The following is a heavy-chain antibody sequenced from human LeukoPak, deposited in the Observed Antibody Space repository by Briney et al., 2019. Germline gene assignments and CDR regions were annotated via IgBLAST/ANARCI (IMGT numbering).Heavy chain of an antibody. Sequence: GGSLRLSCAAPGFTFSSYAMSWVRQAPGKGLEWVSAISGSGGSTYYADSVKGRFTISRDNSKNTLYLQMNSLRAEDTAVYYCAKGGKWDVTPFDYWGQGTLVTVSS. V-gene: IGHV3-23*01. J-gene: IGHJ4*02. CDR1: GFTFSSYA. CDR3: AKGGKWDVTPFDY. D-gene: IGHD1-26*01. CDR2: ISGSGGST.